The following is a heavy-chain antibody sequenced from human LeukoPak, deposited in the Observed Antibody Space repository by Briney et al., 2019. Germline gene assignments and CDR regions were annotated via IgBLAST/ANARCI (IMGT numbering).Heavy chain of an antibody. CDR1: GFTFSSHG. J-gene: IGHJ4*02. D-gene: IGHD6-13*01. V-gene: IGHV3-33*01. CDR3: ARDFDSSSLDY. CDR2: IWYDGSNK. Sequence: PGRSLRLSCAASGFTFSSHGMHWVRQAPGKGLEWVAVIWYDGSNKYYADSVKGRFTISRDNSKNTLYLQMNSLRAEDTAVYYCARDFDSSSLDYWGQGTLVTVSS.